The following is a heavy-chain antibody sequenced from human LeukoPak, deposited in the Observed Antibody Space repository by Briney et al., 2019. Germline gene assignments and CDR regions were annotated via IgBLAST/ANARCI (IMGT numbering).Heavy chain of an antibody. J-gene: IGHJ3*02. CDR3: ASGRTYCGGDCLPSDAFDI. CDR1: GYTFTGYY. V-gene: IGHV1-2*02. CDR2: INPNSGGT. Sequence: ASVKVSCKASGYTFTGYYMHWVRQAPGQGLEWMGWINPNSGGTNYAQKFQGRVTMTRDTSISTAYMELSRLRSDDTAVYYCASGRTYCGGDCLPSDAFDIWGQGTMVTVPS. D-gene: IGHD2-21*01.